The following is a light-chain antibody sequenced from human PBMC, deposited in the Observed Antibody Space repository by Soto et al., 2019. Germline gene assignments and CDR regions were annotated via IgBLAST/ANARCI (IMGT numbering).Light chain of an antibody. CDR2: SNN. CDR1: SSNIGSNT. J-gene: IGLJ1*01. CDR3: QSYDSSLSAHYV. V-gene: IGLV1-44*01. Sequence: QSVLTQPPSASGTPGQRVTISCSGSSSNIGSNTVHWYQQIPGTAPKLLIYSNNQRPSGVPDRFSGSKSGTSASLAITGLQAEDEADYYCQSYDSSLSAHYVFGTGTKVTV.